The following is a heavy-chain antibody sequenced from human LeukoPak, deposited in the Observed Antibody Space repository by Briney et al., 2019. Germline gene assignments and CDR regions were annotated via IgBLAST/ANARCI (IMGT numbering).Heavy chain of an antibody. D-gene: IGHD4-23*01. J-gene: IGHJ4*02. V-gene: IGHV4-39*01. CDR1: GGSISSSSYY. CDR2: FYYGGTT. Sequence: PSETLSLTCTVSGGSISSSSYYWGWIRQPPGKGLEWIVSFYYGGTTHYNPSLRSRVAISVDTSKNQFSLRLSSVTAADTAVYYCARRAGGGNYPFDSWGQGTLVTVSS. CDR3: ARRAGGGNYPFDS.